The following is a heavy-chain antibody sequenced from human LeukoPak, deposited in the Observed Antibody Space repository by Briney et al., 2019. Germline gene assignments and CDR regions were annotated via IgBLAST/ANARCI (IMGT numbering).Heavy chain of an antibody. D-gene: IGHD3-22*01. J-gene: IGHJ4*02. V-gene: IGHV3-23*01. CDR3: AKDFPSSGYSDY. CDR2: ISASGGST. CDR1: GFTFTDYA. Sequence: GGSLRLSCAASGFTFTDYALSWLRHAPRKGLEWASTISASGGSTYYADSVKGRFTISRDISKNTLYLQMHSLRAEDTAVYYCAKDFPSSGYSDYWGQGTLVTVSS.